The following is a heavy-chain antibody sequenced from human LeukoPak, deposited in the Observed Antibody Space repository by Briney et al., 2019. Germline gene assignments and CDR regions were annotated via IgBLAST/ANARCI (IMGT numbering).Heavy chain of an antibody. CDR1: GFTFSTCA. Sequence: GGSLRLSCAASGFTFSTCAMGWVRQAPGKGLEWVSGISDSGGDTFYADSVKGRFTISRGNSKNTLFLQMNSLRAEGTAVYYCAKVRLATKLTTEFDYWGQGTLVTVSS. CDR3: AKVRLATKLTTEFDY. CDR2: ISDSGGDT. J-gene: IGHJ4*02. D-gene: IGHD4-17*01. V-gene: IGHV3-23*01.